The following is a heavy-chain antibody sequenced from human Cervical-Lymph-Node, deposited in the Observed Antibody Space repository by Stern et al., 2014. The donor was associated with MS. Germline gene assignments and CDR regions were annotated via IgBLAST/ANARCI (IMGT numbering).Heavy chain of an antibody. V-gene: IGHV3-23*04. CDR3: AKSGEAYCGGDCYWGVDY. J-gene: IGHJ4*02. D-gene: IGHD2-21*02. CDR2: ISGSGGST. CDR1: GFTFSSYA. Sequence: QLVQSGGGLVQPGGSLRLSCAASGFTFSSYAMSWVRQAPGKGLEWVSAISGSGGSTYYADSVKGRFTISRDNSKNTLYLQMNSLRAEDTAVYYCAKSGEAYCGGDCYWGVDYWGQGTLVTVSS.